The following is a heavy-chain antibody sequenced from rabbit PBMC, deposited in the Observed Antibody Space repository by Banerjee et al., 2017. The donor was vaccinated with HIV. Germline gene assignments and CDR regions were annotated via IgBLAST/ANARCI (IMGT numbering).Heavy chain of an antibody. CDR1: GFTISSSYY. CDR3: ARVYYAGYAYAGEYYFDL. D-gene: IGHD6-1*01. CDR2: IYAGSSGNT. J-gene: IGHJ4*01. V-gene: IGHV1S45*01. Sequence: QEQLKESGGGLVQPGGSLTLTCKASGFTISSSYYMCWVRQAPGKGLEWIACIYAGSSGNTYYASWAKGRFTISKTSSTTVTLQMTSLTAADTATYFCARVYYAGYAYAGEYYFDLWGPGTLVTVS.